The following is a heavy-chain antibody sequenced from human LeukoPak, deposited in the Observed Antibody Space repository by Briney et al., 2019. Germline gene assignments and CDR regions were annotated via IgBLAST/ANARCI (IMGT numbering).Heavy chain of an antibody. Sequence: WVRQAPGXGXXWMGGIIPIFGTANYAQKFQGRVTITADESTSTAYMELSSLRSEDTAVYYCAIWEGSTSSFDYWGQGNLVTVSS. D-gene: IGHD2-2*01. CDR2: IIPIFGTA. CDR3: AIWEGSTSSFDY. J-gene: IGHJ4*02. V-gene: IGHV1-69*01.